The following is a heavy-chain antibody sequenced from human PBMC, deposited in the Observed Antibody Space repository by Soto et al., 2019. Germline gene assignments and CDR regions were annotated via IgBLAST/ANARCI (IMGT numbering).Heavy chain of an antibody. CDR2: IYYSGST. CDR1: GGSISSYY. D-gene: IGHD2-15*01. V-gene: IGHV4-59*01. J-gene: IGHJ5*02. Sequence: PSETLSLTCTVSGGSISSYYWSWIRQPPGKGLEWIGYIYYSGSTNYNPSLKSRVTISVDTSKNQFSLKLSSVTAADTAVYYCAGWTSNWFDPWGQGTLVTVSS. CDR3: AGWTSNWFDP.